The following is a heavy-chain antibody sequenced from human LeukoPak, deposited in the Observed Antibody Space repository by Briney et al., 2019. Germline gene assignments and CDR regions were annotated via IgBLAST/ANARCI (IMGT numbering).Heavy chain of an antibody. D-gene: IGHD3-22*01. CDR1: GFTFSSYS. V-gene: IGHV3-21*01. CDR2: ISSSSSYK. CDR3: ARGLSSVYSRGDPALFDY. Sequence: GGSLRLSCAASGFTFSSYSMHWVRQAPGKGLEWVSSISSSSSYKYYAESVKGRFTISRDNSKNSLYLQMNSLRAEDTAVYYCARGLSSVYSRGDPALFDYGAREPLVTVPS. J-gene: IGHJ4*02.